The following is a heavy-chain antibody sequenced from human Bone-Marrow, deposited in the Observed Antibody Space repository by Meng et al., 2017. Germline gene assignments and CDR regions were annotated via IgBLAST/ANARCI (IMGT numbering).Heavy chain of an antibody. D-gene: IGHD6-19*01. J-gene: IGHJ4*02. CDR2: INQDGTEK. V-gene: IGHV3-7*01. CDR1: GFTFSNAW. CDR3: ARAAVASTRVLGY. Sequence: GESLKISCAASGFTFSNAWMIWVRQAPGKGLEWVANINQDGTEKYYVDSVKGRFTISRDNAKNSLYLQMNSLRAEDTAVYHCARAAVASTRVLGYWGRGTLVTVSS.